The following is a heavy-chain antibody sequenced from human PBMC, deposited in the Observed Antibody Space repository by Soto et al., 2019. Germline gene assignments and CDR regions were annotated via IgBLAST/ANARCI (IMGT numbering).Heavy chain of an antibody. V-gene: IGHV3-23*01. J-gene: IGHJ3*01. D-gene: IGHD3-22*01. CDR1: GFSFSSYA. CDR2: ISGSTATI. Sequence: EVQLLESGGGLVQPGGSLRLSCTASGFSFSSYAMSWVRQAPGKGLEWVSVISGSTATIHYADSVKGRFTISRDNSKNTLYLLMNSLRAEDTAVYYCAKGRKGYHDSIGSPWTLDVWGQGTMVTVSP. CDR3: AKGRKGYHDSIGSPWTLDV.